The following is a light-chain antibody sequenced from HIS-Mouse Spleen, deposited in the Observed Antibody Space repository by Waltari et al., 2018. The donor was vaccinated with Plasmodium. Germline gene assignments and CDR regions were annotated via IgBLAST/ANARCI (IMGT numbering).Light chain of an antibody. CDR2: EGS. V-gene: IGLV2-23*01. CDR1: RRDVGSYNL. Sequence: QSALTQPASVSGSPGQSITLSCTGTRRDVGSYNLFSWYQQHPGKAPKLMIYEGSKRPSGVSNRFSGSKSGNTASLTISGLQAEDEADYYCCSYAGSSTWVFGGGTKLTVL. J-gene: IGLJ3*02. CDR3: CSYAGSSTWV.